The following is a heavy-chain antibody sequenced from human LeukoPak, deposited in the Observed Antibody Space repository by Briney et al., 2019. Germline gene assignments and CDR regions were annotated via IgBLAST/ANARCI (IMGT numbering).Heavy chain of an antibody. V-gene: IGHV4-61*02. CDR3: ARGSSSWYYAFDI. Sequence: SETLSLTCTVSGGSINAGSYYWSWVRQPAGMGLEWIGRIHSSGSTNYNPSLKSRVTMSVDTFRNQFSLKLRSVTAADTAVYFCARGSSSWYYAFDIWGQGTMVTVSS. CDR1: GGSINAGSYY. CDR2: IHSSGST. J-gene: IGHJ3*02. D-gene: IGHD6-13*01.